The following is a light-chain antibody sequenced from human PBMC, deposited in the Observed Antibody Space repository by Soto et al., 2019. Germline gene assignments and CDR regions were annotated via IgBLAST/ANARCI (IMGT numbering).Light chain of an antibody. Sequence: DIQLTQSSSSLSASVGDRVTITCRTSQSVNKYISWYQQKPGKAPKPLIYAASSLQTGVPSRFSGSGSGTYFTLTISSLQPEDFATYYCQQSYSSSWTFGQGTKVDNK. CDR1: QSVNKY. CDR3: QQSYSSSWT. CDR2: AAS. J-gene: IGKJ1*01. V-gene: IGKV1-39*01.